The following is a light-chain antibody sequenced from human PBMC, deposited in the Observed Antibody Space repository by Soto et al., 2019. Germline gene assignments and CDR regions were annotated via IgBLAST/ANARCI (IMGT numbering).Light chain of an antibody. Sequence: QSALTQPRSVSGSPGQSVTISCTGTSRDVGGYNYVSWYQHHPGKAPKLMIYDVSKRTSGVPDRFSGSKSGNTASLTISGLQAEDEADYYCSSYAGTYTLGVFGGGTKLTVL. CDR1: SRDVGGYNY. J-gene: IGLJ2*01. V-gene: IGLV2-11*01. CDR3: SSYAGTYTLGV. CDR2: DVS.